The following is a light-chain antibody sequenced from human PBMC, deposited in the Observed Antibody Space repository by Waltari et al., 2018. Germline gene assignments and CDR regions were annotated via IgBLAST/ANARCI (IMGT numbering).Light chain of an antibody. V-gene: IGKV3-20*01. CDR2: GAS. CDR1: QSVTSSH. Sequence: EIVLTQSPGTLSLSPGESATLSCRASQSVTSSHLAWYQQKPGQAPRLLIYGASSRATAIPDRCSGSGSGTDFTLTISRLEAEDFAVYYCQQYGSSPRTFGQGTKVEIK. J-gene: IGKJ1*01. CDR3: QQYGSSPRT.